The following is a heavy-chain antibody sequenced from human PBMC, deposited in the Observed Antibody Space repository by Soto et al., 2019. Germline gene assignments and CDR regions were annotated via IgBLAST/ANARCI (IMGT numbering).Heavy chain of an antibody. J-gene: IGHJ4*02. CDR1: GGSISSYY. CDR3: ARGGDYVPFDY. D-gene: IGHD4-17*01. V-gene: IGHV4-59*12. CDR2: IYYSGST. Sequence: SETLSLTCTVSGGSISSYYWSWIRQPPGKGLEWIGYIYYSGSTNYNPSLKSRVTISVDTSKNQFSLKLSSVTAADTAVYYCARGGDYVPFDYWGQGTLVTVSS.